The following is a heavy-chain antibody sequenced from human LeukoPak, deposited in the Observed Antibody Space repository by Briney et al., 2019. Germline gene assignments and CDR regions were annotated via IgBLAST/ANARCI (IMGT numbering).Heavy chain of an antibody. CDR2: IYYSGST. D-gene: IGHD4-23*01. CDR3: AGDRSHDYGGRGAFDI. Sequence: SETLSLTCTVSGGSISSSSYYWGWIRQPPGKGLEWIGSIYYSGSTYYNPSLKSRVTISVDTSKNQFSLKLSSVTAADTAVYYCAGDRSHDYGGRGAFDIWGQGTMVTVSS. J-gene: IGHJ3*02. V-gene: IGHV4-39*07. CDR1: GGSISSSSYY.